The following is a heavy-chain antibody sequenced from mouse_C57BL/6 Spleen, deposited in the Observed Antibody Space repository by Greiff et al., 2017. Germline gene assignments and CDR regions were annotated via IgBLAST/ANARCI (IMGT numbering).Heavy chain of an antibody. V-gene: IGHV14-3*01. CDR3: VLFISTLVVVRC. CDR1: GFTFKNTY. J-gene: IGHJ2*01. Sequence: VQLQQSVAELVRPGASVKLSCTASGFTFKNTYMHWVKQRPEQGLEWIGRIDPANGNTKYAPKFQGKATITEDTSSNTAYLQLSSLTSEDTAIYCCVLFISTLVVVRCWGKGATLSVAS. D-gene: IGHD1-1*01. CDR2: IDPANGNT.